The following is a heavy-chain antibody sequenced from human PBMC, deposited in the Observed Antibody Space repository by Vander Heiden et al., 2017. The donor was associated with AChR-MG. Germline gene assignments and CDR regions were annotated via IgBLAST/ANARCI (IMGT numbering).Heavy chain of an antibody. CDR2: ISSSSSTI. V-gene: IGHV3-48*02. D-gene: IGHD4-17*01. Sequence: EVQLVESGGGLVQPGGSLRLSCAASGFTFSSYRMNWVRQAPGKGLEWVSYISSSSSTIYYADSVKGRFTISRDNAKNSLYLQMNSLRDEDTAVYYCARDGRDYPLATRYYYGMDVWGQGTTVTVSS. J-gene: IGHJ6*02. CDR1: GFTFSSYR. CDR3: ARDGRDYPLATRYYYGMDV.